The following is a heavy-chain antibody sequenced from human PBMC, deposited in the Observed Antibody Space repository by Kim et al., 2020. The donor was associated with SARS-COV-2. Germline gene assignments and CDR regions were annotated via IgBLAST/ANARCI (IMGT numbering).Heavy chain of an antibody. D-gene: IGHD3-10*01. V-gene: IGHV4-31*02. Sequence: NPSLKSRVTISVDTSKNQFSLKLSSVTAADTAVYYCARDGDYYGSGTSPDWGQGTLVTVSS. J-gene: IGHJ4*02. CDR3: ARDGDYYGSGTSPD.